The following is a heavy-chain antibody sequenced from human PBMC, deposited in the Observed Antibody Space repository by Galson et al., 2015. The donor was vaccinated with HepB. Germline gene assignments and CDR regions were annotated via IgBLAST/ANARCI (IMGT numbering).Heavy chain of an antibody. CDR1: GFIFSAFI. V-gene: IGHV3-21*04. Sequence: SLRLSCAASGFIFSAFIMTWVRQAPGKGPEWVASIGSGPSYAYYSDSVKGRFSVSRDSAKDSVFLQMNNLRAEDTAMYFCCRDGGHIIYSSFDYWGRGALVTVSS. J-gene: IGHJ4*02. D-gene: IGHD2-21*01. CDR3: CRDGGHIIYSSFDY. CDR2: IGSGPSYA.